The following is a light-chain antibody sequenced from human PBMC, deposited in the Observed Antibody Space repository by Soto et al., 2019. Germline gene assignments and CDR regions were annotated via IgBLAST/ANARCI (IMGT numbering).Light chain of an antibody. CDR2: EVS. J-gene: IGLJ1*01. Sequence: QSALTQPASVSGSPGQSITISCTGNSSDVGGYNYVSWYQQHPGKAPKLMIYEVSNRPSGVSNRFSGSQSGNTASLTISGLQAEDEADYYCSSYTSSSTLVFGTGTKVTVL. CDR3: SSYTSSSTLV. CDR1: SSDVGGYNY. V-gene: IGLV2-14*01.